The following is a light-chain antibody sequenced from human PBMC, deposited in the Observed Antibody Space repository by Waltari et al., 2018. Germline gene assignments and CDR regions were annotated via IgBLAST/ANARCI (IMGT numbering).Light chain of an antibody. J-gene: IGKJ1*01. CDR3: QQYYIKLGK. Sequence: EIQLTQSPSSLSASVGDGVTISCRAGQVIGSAIAWYEQKPGKAPQFLLFAPSILASAGTTRCGGSGAGADFSLNISSRQPEDMAMYDCQQYYIKLGKFGEGPKVEIK. CDR2: APS. V-gene: IGKV1-NL1*01. CDR1: QVIGSA.